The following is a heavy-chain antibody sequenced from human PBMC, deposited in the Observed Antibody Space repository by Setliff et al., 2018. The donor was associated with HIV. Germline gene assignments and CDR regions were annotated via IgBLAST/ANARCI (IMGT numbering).Heavy chain of an antibody. Sequence: ASVKVSCKASGYTFTSYGISWVRQAPGQGLEWMGWISAYNGNTNYAQKLQGRVTMTTDTSTSTAYMELRSLRSEDTAVYYCARERVGQWLVPVFDYWGQGTLVTVSS. J-gene: IGHJ4*02. CDR1: GYTFTSYG. D-gene: IGHD6-19*01. V-gene: IGHV1-18*01. CDR3: ARERVGQWLVPVFDY. CDR2: ISAYNGNT.